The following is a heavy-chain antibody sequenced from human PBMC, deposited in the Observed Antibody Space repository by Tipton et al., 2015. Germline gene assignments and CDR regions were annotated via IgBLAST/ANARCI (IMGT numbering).Heavy chain of an antibody. D-gene: IGHD3-3*01. CDR2: INPSGGST. J-gene: IGHJ6*02. V-gene: IGHV1-46*01. Sequence: QLVQSGAEVKKPGASVKVSCKASGYTFSSYYMHWVRQAPGQGLEWMGVINPSGGSTSYAQKFQGRVTMTRDTSTSTVYMELSSLRSEDTAVYYCARDRRITIFGVVLDHYYGMDVWGQGTTVTVSS. CDR3: ARDRRITIFGVVLDHYYGMDV. CDR1: GYTFSSYY.